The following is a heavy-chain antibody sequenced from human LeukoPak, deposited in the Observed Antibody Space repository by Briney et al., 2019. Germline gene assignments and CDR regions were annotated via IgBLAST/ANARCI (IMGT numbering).Heavy chain of an antibody. CDR2: ISSSSSYI. D-gene: IGHD3-16*02. CDR3: APIRLGELSLS. V-gene: IGHV3-21*01. CDR1: GFTFSRYS. Sequence: GGSLRLSCAASGFTFSRYSMNWVRQAPGKGLEWVSSISSSSSYIYYADSVKGRFTISRDNAKNSLYLQMNSLRAEDTAVYYCAPIRLGELSLSWGQGTLVTVSS. J-gene: IGHJ5*02.